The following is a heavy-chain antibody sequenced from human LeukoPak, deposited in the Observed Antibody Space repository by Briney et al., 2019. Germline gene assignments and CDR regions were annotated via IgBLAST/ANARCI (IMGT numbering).Heavy chain of an antibody. D-gene: IGHD6-19*01. CDR3: ARDLAVAGPVDY. V-gene: IGHV1-18*01. CDR1: GYTFTSYG. CDR2: ISAYNGNT. Sequence: ASVKVSCKASGYTFTSYGISWVRQAPGQGLEWMGWISAYNGNTNYAQKLQGRVTMTTDTSTSTAYMELRSLRSDDTTVYYCARDLAVAGPVDYWGQGTLVTVSS. J-gene: IGHJ4*02.